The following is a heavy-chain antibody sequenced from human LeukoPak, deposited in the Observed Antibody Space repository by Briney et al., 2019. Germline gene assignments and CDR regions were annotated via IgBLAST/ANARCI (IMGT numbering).Heavy chain of an antibody. J-gene: IGHJ4*02. D-gene: IGHD3-9*01. CDR2: IYTSGST. CDR1: GGSISSGSYH. CDR3: ARGRATYPISNVDY. V-gene: IGHV4-61*02. Sequence: SQTLSLTCTVSGGSISSGSYHWSWIRQPAGKGLEWIGRIYTSGSTNYNPSLKSRVTISVDTSKNQFSLKLSSVTAADTAVYYCARGRATYPISNVDYWGQGTLVTVSS.